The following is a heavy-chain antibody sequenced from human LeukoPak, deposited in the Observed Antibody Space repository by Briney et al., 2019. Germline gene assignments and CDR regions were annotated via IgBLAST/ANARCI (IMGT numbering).Heavy chain of an antibody. CDR1: GFTFSSYN. V-gene: IGHV3-21*04. Sequence: GGSLRLSCAASGFTFSSYNMNWVRQAPGKGLEWVSSISSSSSYIYYADSVKGRFTISRDNAKNSLYLQMNSLSAEDTAVYYCARASGHAAFDYWGQGTLVTVSS. CDR3: ARASGHAAFDY. D-gene: IGHD3-10*01. CDR2: ISSSSSYI. J-gene: IGHJ4*02.